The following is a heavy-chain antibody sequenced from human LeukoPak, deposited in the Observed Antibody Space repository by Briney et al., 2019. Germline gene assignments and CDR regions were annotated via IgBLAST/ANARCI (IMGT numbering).Heavy chain of an antibody. Sequence: SETLSLTCTVSGGSISSCYWSWIRQPPGKGLEWIGYIYYSGSTNYNPSLKSRVTISVDTSKNQFSLKLSSVTAADTAVYYCAREARFCGNYDCYPAFDMWGQGTLVIVSS. CDR1: GGSISSCY. J-gene: IGHJ3*02. D-gene: IGHD2-21*02. CDR3: AREARFCGNYDCYPAFDM. V-gene: IGHV4-59*01. CDR2: IYYSGST.